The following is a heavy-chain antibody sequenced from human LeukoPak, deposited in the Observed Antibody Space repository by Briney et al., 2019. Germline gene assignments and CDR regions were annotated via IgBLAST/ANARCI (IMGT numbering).Heavy chain of an antibody. V-gene: IGHV4-38-2*01. CDR3: ARLSRGCSSTSCYKVGRYYYFYMDV. Sequence: SETLSLTCEVSGFSISSIYYWGWVRQSPGKGLEWIATIYNSETTYYNPSLKSRVTISVDTSKNQFSLNLSSVTAADTAVYYCARLSRGCSSTSCYKVGRYYYFYMDVWGKGTTVTVSS. D-gene: IGHD2-2*02. J-gene: IGHJ6*03. CDR2: IYNSETT. CDR1: GFSISSIYY.